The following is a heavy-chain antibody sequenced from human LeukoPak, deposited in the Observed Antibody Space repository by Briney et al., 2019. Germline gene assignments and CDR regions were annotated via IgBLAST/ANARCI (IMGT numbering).Heavy chain of an antibody. CDR1: GFTFSSYA. CDR2: ISGSGGST. Sequence: GGSLRLSCAASGFTFSSYAMSWVRQAPGKGLEWVSAISGSGGSTYYADSVKGRFTISRDNSKNTLYLQMNSLRSEDTAVYYCARDLEGLYGDGISFDYWGQGTLVTVSS. CDR3: ARDLEGLYGDGISFDY. J-gene: IGHJ4*02. V-gene: IGHV3-23*01. D-gene: IGHD4-17*01.